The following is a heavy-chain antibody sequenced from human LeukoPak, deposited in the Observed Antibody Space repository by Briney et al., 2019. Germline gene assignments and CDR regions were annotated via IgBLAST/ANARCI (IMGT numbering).Heavy chain of an antibody. CDR2: IYYSGST. J-gene: IGHJ5*02. V-gene: IGHV4-30-4*01. CDR3: ARDASNWFDP. Sequence: SETLSLTCTVSGGSIGSGDYYWSWIRQPPGKGLEWIGYIYYSGSTYYNPSLKSRVTISVDTSKNQFSLKLSSVTAADTAVYYCARDASNWFDPWGQGTLVTVSS. CDR1: GGSIGSGDYY.